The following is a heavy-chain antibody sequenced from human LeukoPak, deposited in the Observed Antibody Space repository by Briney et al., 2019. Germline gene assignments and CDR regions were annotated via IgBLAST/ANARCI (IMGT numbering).Heavy chain of an antibody. CDR3: ARGGGELQCFDY. CDR1: GFTVSSNY. CDR2: IYSGGST. D-gene: IGHD1-7*01. V-gene: IGHV3-53*01. Sequence: GGSLRLSCAASGFTVSSNYMSWVRQAPGKGLEWVSVIYSGGSTYYADSVKGRFTISRDNAKNSLYLQMNSLRAEDAAVYYCARGGGELQCFDYWGQGTLVTVSS. J-gene: IGHJ4*02.